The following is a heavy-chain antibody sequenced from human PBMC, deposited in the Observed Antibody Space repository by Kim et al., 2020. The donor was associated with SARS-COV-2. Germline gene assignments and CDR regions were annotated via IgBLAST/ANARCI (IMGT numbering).Heavy chain of an antibody. Sequence: SVKVSCKASGGTFSSYAISWVRQAPGQGLEWMGGIIPIFGTANYAQKFQGRVTITADESTSTAYMELSSLRSEDTAVYYCARDPGMVQGVIVGYYYYGMDVWGQGTTVTVSS. CDR1: GGTFSSYA. J-gene: IGHJ6*02. D-gene: IGHD3-10*01. CDR2: IIPIFGTA. V-gene: IGHV1-69*13. CDR3: ARDPGMVQGVIVGYYYYGMDV.